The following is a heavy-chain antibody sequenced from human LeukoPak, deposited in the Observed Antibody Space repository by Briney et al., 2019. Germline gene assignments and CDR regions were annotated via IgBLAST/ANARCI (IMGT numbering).Heavy chain of an antibody. J-gene: IGHJ6*03. V-gene: IGHV1-18*01. Sequence: GASVKVSCKASGYTFTSYGISWVRQAPGQGLEWMGWISAYNGNTNYAQKLQGRVTMTTDTSTSTAYMELRSLRSDDTAVYYCARVDVFGVVSSDYYYYYMDVWGKGTTVTVSS. CDR3: ARVDVFGVVSSDYYYYYMDV. D-gene: IGHD3-3*01. CDR2: ISAYNGNT. CDR1: GYTFTSYG.